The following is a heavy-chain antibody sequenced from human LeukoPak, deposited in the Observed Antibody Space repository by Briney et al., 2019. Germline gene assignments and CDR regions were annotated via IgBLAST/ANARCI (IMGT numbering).Heavy chain of an antibody. V-gene: IGHV3-53*01. CDR2: IYSDGRT. CDR1: GFTVSNNY. Sequence: GGSLRISCAASGFTVSNNYMTWVRQAPGKGLEWVSIIYSDGRTYYADSVKGRFNISRDNSKNTLYLQMNSLRSEDTAVYYCARYTWGFDYWGQGTLVTVSS. J-gene: IGHJ4*02. CDR3: ARYTWGFDY. D-gene: IGHD3-16*01.